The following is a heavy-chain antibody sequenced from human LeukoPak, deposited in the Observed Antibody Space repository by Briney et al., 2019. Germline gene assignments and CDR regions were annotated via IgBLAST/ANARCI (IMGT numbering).Heavy chain of an antibody. CDR1: GDSISSYY. CDR3: ARHGYYYDSSGPDY. V-gene: IGHV4-59*01. D-gene: IGHD3-22*01. CDR2: LYYSGTT. Sequence: PSETLSLTCTVSGDSISSYYWSWIRQPPGKGLEWIGYLYYSGTTNYNPFLKSRVTISVDTSKNQFSLKLSSVTAADTAVYYCARHGYYYDSSGPDYWGQGTLVTVSS. J-gene: IGHJ4*02.